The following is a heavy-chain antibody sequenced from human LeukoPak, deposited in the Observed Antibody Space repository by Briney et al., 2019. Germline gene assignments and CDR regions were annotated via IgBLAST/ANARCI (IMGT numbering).Heavy chain of an antibody. V-gene: IGHV3-11*04. Sequence: GGSLRLSCAASGFTFSDYYMSWIRQAPGKGLEWVSYISSSGSIIYYADSVKGRFTISRNNAKNSLYLQMTSLRAEDTAVYYCARDGRTTVVTWANDYWGQGTLVTVSS. CDR2: ISSSGSII. D-gene: IGHD4-23*01. CDR3: ARDGRTTVVTWANDY. CDR1: GFTFSDYY. J-gene: IGHJ4*02.